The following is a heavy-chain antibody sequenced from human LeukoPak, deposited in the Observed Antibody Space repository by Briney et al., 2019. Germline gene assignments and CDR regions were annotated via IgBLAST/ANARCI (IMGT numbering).Heavy chain of an antibody. CDR1: GFTFTDHY. V-gene: IGHV3-11*04. CDR2: ISSGGDII. Sequence: GGSLRLSCAASGFTFTDHYMSWVRQAPGKGLEWVSYISSGGDIIYYADSVKGRFTISRDNAKNSLYLQMNSLRAEDTAVYYCAREVRIVVVPAPNDVWGKGTTVTVSS. D-gene: IGHD2-2*01. J-gene: IGHJ6*04. CDR3: AREVRIVVVPAPNDV.